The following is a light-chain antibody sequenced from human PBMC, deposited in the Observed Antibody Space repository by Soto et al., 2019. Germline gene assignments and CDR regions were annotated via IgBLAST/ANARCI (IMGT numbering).Light chain of an antibody. Sequence: EIVLTQSPATLSLSPGERATLSCRASQSVSSYLAWYQHKPGQPPRLLIYGASNRATGIPARFSGSGSRTDFTLTISSLEPEDFAVYYCQQRANWRTFGQGTKLEIK. CDR2: GAS. V-gene: IGKV3-11*01. CDR3: QQRANWRT. J-gene: IGKJ2*01. CDR1: QSVSSY.